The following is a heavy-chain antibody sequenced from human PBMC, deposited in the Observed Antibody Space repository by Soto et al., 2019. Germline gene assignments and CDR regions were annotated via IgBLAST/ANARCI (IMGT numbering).Heavy chain of an antibody. D-gene: IGHD2-8*02. Sequence: QVQLVQSGAEVKKPGASVKVSCKASGYTFTSYAMHWVRQAPGQRLEWMGWINAGNGNTKYSQKFQGRVTITRDTSASTAYRELSSVRSEDTAVYYCARALKTGENYYYYMDVWGKGTTVTVSS. CDR3: ARALKTGENYYYYMDV. CDR2: INAGNGNT. CDR1: GYTFTSYA. J-gene: IGHJ6*03. V-gene: IGHV1-3*01.